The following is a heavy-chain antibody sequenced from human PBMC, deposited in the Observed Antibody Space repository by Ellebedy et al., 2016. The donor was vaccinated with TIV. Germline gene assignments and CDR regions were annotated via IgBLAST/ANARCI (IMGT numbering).Heavy chain of an antibody. CDR2: MNSDGSST. J-gene: IGHJ4*02. CDR1: GFTFRNDW. V-gene: IGHV3-74*01. Sequence: GESLKISXAASGFTFRNDWMHWVRQAPGKGLVWVSRMNSDGSSTNYADSVKGRFTISRDNAKNTLYLQMHSLRAEDTAVYYCVRARPDCGGDCFSFGNWGQGSLVTVSS. CDR3: VRARPDCGGDCFSFGN. D-gene: IGHD2-21*02.